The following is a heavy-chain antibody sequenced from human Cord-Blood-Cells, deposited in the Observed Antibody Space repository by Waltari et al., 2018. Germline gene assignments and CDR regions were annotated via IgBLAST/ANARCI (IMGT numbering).Heavy chain of an antibody. CDR1: GGSLSSSSSY. CDR3: ARQYSGSSHDAFDI. CDR2: IYYSGST. J-gene: IGHJ3*02. Sequence: QLQLQESGPGLVKPSETLSLTCTVSGGSLSSSSSYWGWIRQPPGKGLEWIGSIYYSGSTDYNPALKSRVTISVDTSKNQFSLKLSSVTAADTAVYYCARQYSGSSHDAFDIWGQGTMVTVSS. V-gene: IGHV4-39*01. D-gene: IGHD1-26*01.